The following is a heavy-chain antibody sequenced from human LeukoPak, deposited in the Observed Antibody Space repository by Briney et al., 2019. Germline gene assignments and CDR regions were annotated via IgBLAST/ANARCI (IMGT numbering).Heavy chain of an antibody. CDR1: GGSISSSSYY. J-gene: IGHJ4*02. CDR2: IYYSGST. Sequence: SETLSLTCTVSGGSISSSSYYWGWIRQPPGKGLEWIGSIYYSGSTYYNPSLKSRVTISVDTSKNQFSLKLSSVTAADTAVYYCARLVYQSRPMDYWGQGTLVTVSS. CDR3: ARLVYQSRPMDY. D-gene: IGHD2-2*02. V-gene: IGHV4-39*01.